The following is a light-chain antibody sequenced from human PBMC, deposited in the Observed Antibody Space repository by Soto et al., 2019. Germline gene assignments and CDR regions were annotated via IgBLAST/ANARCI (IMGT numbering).Light chain of an antibody. CDR1: SKAVGYYNY. V-gene: IGLV2-8*01. CDR3: SSYAGSDSPYV. CDR2: DVS. J-gene: IGLJ1*01. Sequence: HSALTRPPSASGSPGRSVTIACTGTSKAVGYYNYVSWYQQPPGKAPKLLIYDVSKRPSGVPDRFSGSKSGNTASLTVSGLQAEDEGDYYCSSYAGSDSPYVFGTGTKVAVL.